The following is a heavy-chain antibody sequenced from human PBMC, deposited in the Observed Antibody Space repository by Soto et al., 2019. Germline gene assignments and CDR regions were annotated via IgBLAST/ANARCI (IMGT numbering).Heavy chain of an antibody. V-gene: IGHV3-30*03. J-gene: IGHJ4*02. CDR3: ERDGSGTTCTGRPYYFDY. CDR1: GFIFSSYG. CDR2: ISYDGSNK. Sequence: QVQLVESGGSVVQPGRSLRLSCAASGFIFSSYGMHWVRQAPVKGLEWVAVISYDGSNKYYADSVKGRFTISRDNSKNTLYLQMNSLRAEDTSVYYCERDGSGTTCTGRPYYFDYWGQGTLVIVSS. D-gene: IGHD1-7*01.